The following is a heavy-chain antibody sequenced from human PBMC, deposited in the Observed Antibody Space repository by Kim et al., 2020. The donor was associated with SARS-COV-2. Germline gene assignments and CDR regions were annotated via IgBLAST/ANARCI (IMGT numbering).Heavy chain of an antibody. CDR1: GFAFSNSV. CDR2: ISGSGGTR. J-gene: IGHJ4*02. D-gene: IGHD6-19*01. Sequence: GGSLRLSCAASGFAFSNSVMSWVRQAPGEGLEWVSAISGSGGTRYYADSVKGRFTISRDNSKNTLYLQMNSLRAEDTAVYYCAKDTVAGTVAFDYWGQGTLVTVSS. CDR3: AKDTVAGTVAFDY. V-gene: IGHV3-23*01.